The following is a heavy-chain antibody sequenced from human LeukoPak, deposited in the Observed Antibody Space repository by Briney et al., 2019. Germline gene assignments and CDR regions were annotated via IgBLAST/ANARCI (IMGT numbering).Heavy chain of an antibody. D-gene: IGHD7-27*01. CDR3: ASQMRGPDGWGWEDYYYYMDV. CDR1: GFTFSSYW. J-gene: IGHJ6*03. V-gene: IGHV3-74*01. Sequence: PGGSLRLSCAASGFTFSSYWMHWVRQAPGKGLVWVSRINTDGSSTSYADSVKGRFTISRDNAKNTLYLQMNSLRAEDTAVYYCASQMRGPDGWGWEDYYYYMDVWGKGTTVTVSS. CDR2: INTDGSST.